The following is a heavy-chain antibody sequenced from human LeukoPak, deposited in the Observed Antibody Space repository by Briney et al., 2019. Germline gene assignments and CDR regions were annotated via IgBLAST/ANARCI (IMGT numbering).Heavy chain of an antibody. J-gene: IGHJ6*02. Sequence: PSQTLSLTCTDPGGSISSYYWSWIRQPAGKGLEWIGRIYTSGSTNYNPSLKSRVTMSVDTSKNQFSLKLSSVTAADTAVYYCAGGSGYFDWLLNYYYYGMDVWGQGTTVTVSS. CDR3: AGGSGYFDWLLNYYYYGMDV. CDR2: IYTSGST. CDR1: GGSISSYY. V-gene: IGHV4-4*07. D-gene: IGHD3-9*01.